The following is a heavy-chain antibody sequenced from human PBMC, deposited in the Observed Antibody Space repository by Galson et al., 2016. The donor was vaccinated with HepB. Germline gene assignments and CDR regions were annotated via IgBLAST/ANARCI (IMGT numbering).Heavy chain of an antibody. Sequence: SLRLSCAASGFTFDDFAMHWVRQAPGNGLEWVSGISWNGGIIAYADSVKGRFTISRDSANNFLYLKMNSLRAEDTALYYCVKDFGYSYGEPFFDYWGQGTLVTVPS. CDR1: GFTFDDFA. D-gene: IGHD5-18*01. J-gene: IGHJ4*02. CDR2: ISWNGGII. CDR3: VKDFGYSYGEPFFDY. V-gene: IGHV3-9*01.